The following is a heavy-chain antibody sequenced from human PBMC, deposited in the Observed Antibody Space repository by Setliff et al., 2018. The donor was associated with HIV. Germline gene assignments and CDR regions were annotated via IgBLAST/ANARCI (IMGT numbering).Heavy chain of an antibody. V-gene: IGHV4-39*01. CDR2: IYYSGST. CDR3: ARLMHYYDSFWVLWRENYFDS. Sequence: SETLSLTCSVSGGSIEFSSYYWGWIRQPPGKGLEWIGSIYYSGSTYYNPSLKSRVTISVDTSKNQFSLKLSSVTAADTAVYYCARLMHYYDSFWVLWRENYFDSWGRGTLVTVSS. J-gene: IGHJ4*01. D-gene: IGHD3-22*01. CDR1: GGSIEFSSYY.